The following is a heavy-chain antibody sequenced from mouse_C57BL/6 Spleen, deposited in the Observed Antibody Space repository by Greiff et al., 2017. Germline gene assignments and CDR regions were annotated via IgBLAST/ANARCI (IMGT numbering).Heavy chain of an antibody. CDR2: IHPNSGST. V-gene: IGHV1-64*01. Sequence: QVQLQQPGAELVKPGASVKLSCKASGYTFTSYWMHWVKQRPGQGLEWIGMIHPNSGSTNYNEKFKSKATLTVDKSSSTAYMQLSSLTSEDSAVYYCARGDYGPHYARDYWGQGTSGTVSS. CDR1: GYTFTSYW. D-gene: IGHD1-1*02. CDR3: ARGDYGPHYARDY. J-gene: IGHJ4*01.